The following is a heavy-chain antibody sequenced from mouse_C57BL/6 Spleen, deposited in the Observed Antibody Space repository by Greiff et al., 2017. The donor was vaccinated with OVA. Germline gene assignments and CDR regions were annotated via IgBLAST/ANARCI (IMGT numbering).Heavy chain of an antibody. CDR1: GFTFSDYY. V-gene: IGHV5-16*01. CDR3: ARDRDGYYSLWYFDV. Sequence: EVQLQESEGGLVQPGSSMKLSCTASGFTFSDYYMAWVRQVPEKGLEWVANINYDGSSTYYLDSLKSRFIISRDNAKNILYLQMSSLKSEDTATYYCARDRDGYYSLWYFDVWGTGTTVTVSS. D-gene: IGHD2-3*01. CDR2: INYDGSST. J-gene: IGHJ1*03.